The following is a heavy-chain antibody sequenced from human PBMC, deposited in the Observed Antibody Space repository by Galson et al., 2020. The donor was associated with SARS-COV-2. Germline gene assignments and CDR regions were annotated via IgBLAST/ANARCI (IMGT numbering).Heavy chain of an antibody. CDR3: ARLSTEGGMDV. V-gene: IGHV1-8*01. Sequence: ASVKVSCKASGYTFTRYDINWVRQASGQGLEWMGRMNPNSDDSALAQKFQGRVPMTRNTSIRTVYMELSSLRSQDTAMYYCARLSTEGGMDVWGQGTTVTVSS. J-gene: IGHJ6*02. CDR1: GYTFTRYD. D-gene: IGHD1-1*01. CDR2: MNPNSDDS.